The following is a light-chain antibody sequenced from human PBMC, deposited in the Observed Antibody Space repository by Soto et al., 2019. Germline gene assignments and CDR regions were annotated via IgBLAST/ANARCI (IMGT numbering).Light chain of an antibody. J-gene: IGKJ2*01. Sequence: DIQMTQSPSSLSASVGDRVTLTCRASQSLGRYLNWYQQKPGKAPKLLIYQAYSLHSGVPSRFSGSGSGTDFTLTISSLQPEDFATYFCQQSYITPMYTFGQGTKLEIK. CDR2: QAY. CDR3: QQSYITPMYT. CDR1: QSLGRY. V-gene: IGKV1-39*01.